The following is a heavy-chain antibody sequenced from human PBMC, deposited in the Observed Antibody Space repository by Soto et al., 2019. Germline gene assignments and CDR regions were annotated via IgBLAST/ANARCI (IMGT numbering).Heavy chain of an antibody. D-gene: IGHD6-13*01. CDR2: ISYDGSNK. J-gene: IGHJ4*02. CDR1: AFTFSNYG. Sequence: PGGSLRLPCAASAFTFSNYGMHWVRQAPGKGLEWVAVISYDGSNKYYADSVKGRFTISRDDSKNTLYLQMNSLRAEDTAVYYCAKEKAAAGTVPYGYWGQGTLVTVSS. CDR3: AKEKAAAGTVPYGY. V-gene: IGHV3-30*18.